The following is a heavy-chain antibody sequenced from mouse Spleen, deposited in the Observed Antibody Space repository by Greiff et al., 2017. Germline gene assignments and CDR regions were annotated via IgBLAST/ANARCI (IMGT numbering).Heavy chain of an antibody. CDR2: ISDGGSYT. CDR3: ARERRLRRGAMDY. CDR1: GFTFSDYY. Sequence: EVKLVESGGGLVKPGGSLKLSCAASGFTFSDYYMYWVRQTPEKRLEWVATISDGGSYTYYPDSVKGRFTISRDNAKNNLYLQMSSLKSEDTAMYYCARERRLRRGAMDYWGQGTSVTVSS. V-gene: IGHV5-4*02. J-gene: IGHJ4*01. D-gene: IGHD2-4*01.